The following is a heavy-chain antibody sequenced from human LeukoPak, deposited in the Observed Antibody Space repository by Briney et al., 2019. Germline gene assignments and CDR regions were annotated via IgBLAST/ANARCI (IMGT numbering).Heavy chain of an antibody. CDR3: ARDCSGGSCYSGDY. CDR1: GGTFSSYA. Sequence: SVKVSCKASGGTFSSYAISWVRQAPGQGLEWMGGIIPIFGTANYAQKFQGRVAITADESTSTAYMELSSLRSEDTAVYYCARDCSGGSCYSGDYWGQGTLVTVSS. CDR2: IIPIFGTA. V-gene: IGHV1-69*13. J-gene: IGHJ4*02. D-gene: IGHD2-15*01.